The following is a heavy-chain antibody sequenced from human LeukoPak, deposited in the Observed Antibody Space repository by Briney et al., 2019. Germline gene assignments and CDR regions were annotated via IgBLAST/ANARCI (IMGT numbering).Heavy chain of an antibody. CDR3: AKPLAPSYYYDSSGKP. D-gene: IGHD3-22*01. CDR2: ISGSGGST. CDR1: GFTFSNAW. V-gene: IGHV3-23*01. J-gene: IGHJ4*02. Sequence: GGSLRLSCAASGFTFSNAWMSWVRQAPGKGLEWVSAISGSGGSTYYADSVKGRFTISRDNSKNTLYLQMNSLRAEDTAVYYCAKPLAPSYYYDSSGKPWGQGTLVTVSS.